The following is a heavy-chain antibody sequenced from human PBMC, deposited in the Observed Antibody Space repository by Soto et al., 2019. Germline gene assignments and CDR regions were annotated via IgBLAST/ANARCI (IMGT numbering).Heavy chain of an antibody. CDR2: ISSSGSTI. CDR1: GFTFSDYY. V-gene: IGHV3-11*01. CDR3: ARDVSSWTASSSSSGWFDP. Sequence: GGSLRLSCAASGFTFSDYYMSWIRQAPGKGLEWVSYISSSGSTIYYGDSVKGRFTISRDNAKNSLYLQMNSLRAEDTAVYYCARDVSSWTASSSSSGWFDPWGQGTLVTVSS. J-gene: IGHJ5*02. D-gene: IGHD6-6*01.